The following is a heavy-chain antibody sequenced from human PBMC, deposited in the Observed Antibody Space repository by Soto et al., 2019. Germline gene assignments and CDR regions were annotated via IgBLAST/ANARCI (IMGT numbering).Heavy chain of an antibody. CDR2: IVVGSGNT. CDR3: AATCGRLRKRYNPGREV. D-gene: IGHD3-10*01. CDR1: GFTLTSSA. V-gene: IGHV1-58*01. J-gene: IGHJ6*02. Sequence: GDSVQVSCKASGFTLTSSAVQWVRQARGQRLEWIGWIVVGSGNTIYAQNFQDRVTITRDMSTSTANMELSSLRSEDTAVYYCAATCGRLRKRYNPGREVWG.